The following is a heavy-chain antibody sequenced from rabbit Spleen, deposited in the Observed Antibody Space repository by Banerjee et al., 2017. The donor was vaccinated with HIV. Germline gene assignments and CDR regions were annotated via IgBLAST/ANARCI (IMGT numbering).Heavy chain of an antibody. Sequence: QSLEESGGDLVKPGASLTLSCKASGFSISSSYWICWVRQAPGKGLEWIACIWGGSSDYIYYASWAKGRFTISKTSSTTVTLQMTSLTAADTATYFCARGYSNGYQDYVNAFSLWGPGTLVTVS. CDR2: IWGGSSDYI. D-gene: IGHD6-1*01. V-gene: IGHV1S40*01. CDR1: GFSISSSYW. CDR3: ARGYSNGYQDYVNAFSL. J-gene: IGHJ4*01.